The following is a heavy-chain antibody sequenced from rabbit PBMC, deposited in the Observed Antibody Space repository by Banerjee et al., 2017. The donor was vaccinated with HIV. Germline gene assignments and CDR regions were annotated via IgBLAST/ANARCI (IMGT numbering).Heavy chain of an antibody. D-gene: IGHD4-1*01. CDR1: GFSFSSTYW. V-gene: IGHV1S45*01. Sequence: QEQLVESGGGLVQPEGSLTLTCTTSGFSFSSTYWICWVRQAPGKGLEWIGCINTGSSGSTYYASWAKGRFTISKTSSTTVTLQMTSLTAADTATYFCARDLAGVIGWNFNLWGQGTLVTVS. CDR3: ARDLAGVIGWNFNL. J-gene: IGHJ4*01. CDR2: INTGSSGST.